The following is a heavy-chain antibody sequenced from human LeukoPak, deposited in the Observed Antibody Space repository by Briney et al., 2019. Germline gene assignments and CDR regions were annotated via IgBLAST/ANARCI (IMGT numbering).Heavy chain of an antibody. CDR2: INHSGST. Sequence: PSETLSLTCAVYGGSFSGYYWSWIRQPLGKGLEWIGEINHSGSTNYNPSLKSRVTISVDTSKNQFSLKLSSVTAADTAVYYCARERYYDFWSGSRIYYYYGMDVWGQGTTVTVSS. CDR1: GGSFSGYY. J-gene: IGHJ6*02. CDR3: ARERYYDFWSGSRIYYYYGMDV. D-gene: IGHD3-3*01. V-gene: IGHV4-34*01.